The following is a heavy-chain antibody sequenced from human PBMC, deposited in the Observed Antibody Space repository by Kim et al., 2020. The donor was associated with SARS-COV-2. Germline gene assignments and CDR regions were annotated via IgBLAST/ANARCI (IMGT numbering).Heavy chain of an antibody. Sequence: YNDYAVSVRSRITINPDTSKNQFSLRLNSVTPEDTAVYYCARGRVITFDYWGQGTLVTVSS. V-gene: IGHV6-1*01. J-gene: IGHJ4*02. CDR2: YN. D-gene: IGHD3-22*01. CDR3: ARGRVITFDY.